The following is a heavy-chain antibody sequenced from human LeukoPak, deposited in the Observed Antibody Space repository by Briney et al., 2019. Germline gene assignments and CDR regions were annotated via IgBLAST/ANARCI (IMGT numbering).Heavy chain of an antibody. CDR3: TTEGIAAADY. CDR1: GFTFSNAW. Sequence: GGSLRLSCAASGFTFSNAWMSWVRQAPGKGLEWVCRIKSKTDGGTTDYAAPVKGRFTISRDDSKNTLYLQMDSLKTEDTAVYYCTTEGIAAADYWGQGTLVTVSS. CDR2: IKSKTDGGTT. V-gene: IGHV3-15*01. J-gene: IGHJ4*02. D-gene: IGHD6-13*01.